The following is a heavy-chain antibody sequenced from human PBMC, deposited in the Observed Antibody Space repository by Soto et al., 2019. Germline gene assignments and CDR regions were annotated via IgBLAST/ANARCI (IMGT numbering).Heavy chain of an antibody. Sequence: PGGSLRLSCAASGFTVSSKYMSWVRQAPGKGLEWVSLIQSGGPTYYADSVKGRFTISRDTSENTVHLQMDSLRAEDTAVYYCARDDVLCDGGRCYAVPLDGWGKGTTVTVAS. J-gene: IGHJ6*04. CDR3: ARDDVLCDGGRCYAVPLDG. V-gene: IGHV3-66*01. CDR1: GFTVSSKY. D-gene: IGHD2-15*01. CDR2: IQSGGPT.